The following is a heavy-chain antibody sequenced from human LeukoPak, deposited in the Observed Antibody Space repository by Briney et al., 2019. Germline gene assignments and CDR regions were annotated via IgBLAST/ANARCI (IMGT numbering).Heavy chain of an antibody. CDR1: GDSISSSTYY. Sequence: PSETLSLTCTVSGDSISSSTYYWGWIRQPPGKGLEWIGSIYFGGGTYYNPSLKSRITISGDGSKHQFSLRLTSTTAADTAVYYCARGPPFLGNLFWGQGTLVTVSS. J-gene: IGHJ4*02. D-gene: IGHD4-23*01. CDR2: IYFGGGT. V-gene: IGHV4-39*07. CDR3: ARGPPFLGNLF.